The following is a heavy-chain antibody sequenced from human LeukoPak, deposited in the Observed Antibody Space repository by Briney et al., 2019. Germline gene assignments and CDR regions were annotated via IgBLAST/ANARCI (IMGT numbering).Heavy chain of an antibody. CDR2: IFPIFGTA. CDR1: GGTFSSYA. J-gene: IGHJ4*02. Sequence: ASVNVSCTASGGTFSSYAISWVRQAPGQGLEWMGGIFPIFGTANYAQKFQGRVTITADESTSTAYMELSSLRSEDTAVYYCARDRGPTLYYFDYWGQGTLVTVSS. D-gene: IGHD5-24*01. CDR3: ARDRGPTLYYFDY. V-gene: IGHV1-69*13.